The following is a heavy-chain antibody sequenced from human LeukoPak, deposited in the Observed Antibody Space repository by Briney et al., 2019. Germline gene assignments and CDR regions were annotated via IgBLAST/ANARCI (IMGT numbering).Heavy chain of an antibody. Sequence: PGGSLRLSCAASGFTFSSYGMHWVRQAPGKGLEWVAVIWNDGSNKYYADSVKGRFTISRDNSKNTLYLQMNSLRAEDTAVYYCARARSGPHDAFDIWGQGTMVTVSS. CDR2: IWNDGSNK. D-gene: IGHD2-15*01. V-gene: IGHV3-33*01. CDR1: GFTFSSYG. J-gene: IGHJ3*02. CDR3: ARARSGPHDAFDI.